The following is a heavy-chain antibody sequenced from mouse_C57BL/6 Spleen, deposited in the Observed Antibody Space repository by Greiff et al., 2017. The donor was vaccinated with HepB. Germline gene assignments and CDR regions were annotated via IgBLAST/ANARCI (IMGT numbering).Heavy chain of an antibody. CDR1: GYSFTGYY. V-gene: IGHV1-42*01. CDR2: INPSTGGT. Sequence: VKPGASVKISCKASGYSFTGYYMNWVKQSPEKSLEWIGEINPSTGGTTYNQKFKAKATLTVDKSSSTAYMQLKSLTSEDSAVYYCARDGDYYGSSSWFAYWGQGTLVTVSA. D-gene: IGHD1-1*01. CDR3: ARDGDYYGSSSWFAY. J-gene: IGHJ3*01.